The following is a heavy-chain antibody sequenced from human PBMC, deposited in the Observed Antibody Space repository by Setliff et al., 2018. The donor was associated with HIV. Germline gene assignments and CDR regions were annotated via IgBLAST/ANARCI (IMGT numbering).Heavy chain of an antibody. V-gene: IGHV1-18*01. D-gene: IGHD3-22*01. J-gene: IGHJ3*02. CDR2: ISAYNGNT. CDR1: GYIFTSYG. CDR3: ARPYDSSGSHAFDI. Sequence: GSSVKVSCKASGYIFTSYGISWVRQAPGQGLEWMGWISAYNGNTNYAQKFQGRVAMTRDTSTSTVYMELSSLRSEDTAVYYCARPYDSSGSHAFDIWGQGTMVTVSS.